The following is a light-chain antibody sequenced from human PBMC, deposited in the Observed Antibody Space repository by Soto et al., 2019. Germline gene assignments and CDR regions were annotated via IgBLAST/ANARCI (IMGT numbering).Light chain of an antibody. CDR2: DDN. V-gene: IGLV1-51*01. J-gene: IGLJ1*01. CDR1: SSNIGGNS. Sequence: QSVLTQPPSVSAAPGQKVTISCSGSSSNIGGNSVSWYQQLPGTAPKLLIYDDNKRPSGISDRFSGSKSGTSATLGITGFQTGDEADYYCGSWDSSLSAYVFGTGTKV. CDR3: GSWDSSLSAYV.